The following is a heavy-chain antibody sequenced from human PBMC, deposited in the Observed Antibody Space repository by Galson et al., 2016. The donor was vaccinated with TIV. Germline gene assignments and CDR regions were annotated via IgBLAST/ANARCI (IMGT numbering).Heavy chain of an antibody. CDR1: GLTFSSFA. V-gene: IGHV3-23*01. D-gene: IGHD5-12*01. Sequence: SLRLSCAASGLTFSSFAMSWVRQAPGKALEWVSGISGSGGTTFYADSVKGRFSISRDNSKNTVYLQMNSLRVEDTAVYYCARYNGESYAMGVWGQGTPVTVSS. CDR3: ARYNGESYAMGV. J-gene: IGHJ6*02. CDR2: ISGSGGTT.